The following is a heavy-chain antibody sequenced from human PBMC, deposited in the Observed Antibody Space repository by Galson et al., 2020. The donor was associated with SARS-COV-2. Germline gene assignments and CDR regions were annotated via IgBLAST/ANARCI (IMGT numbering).Heavy chain of an antibody. D-gene: IGHD5-12*01. V-gene: IGHV5-51*01. CDR2: IYPGDSDT. Sequence: GESLKISCKGSGYSFTSYWIGWVRQMPGKGLEWMGIIYPGDSDTRYSPSFQGQVTISADKSISTAYLQWSSLKASDTAMYYCARTVLGGYDYRDYYYGMDVWGQGTTVTVSS. CDR1: GYSFTSYW. J-gene: IGHJ6*02. CDR3: ARTVLGGYDYRDYYYGMDV.